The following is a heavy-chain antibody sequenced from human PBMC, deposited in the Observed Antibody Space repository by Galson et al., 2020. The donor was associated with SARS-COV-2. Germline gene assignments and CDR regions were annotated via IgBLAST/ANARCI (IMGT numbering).Heavy chain of an antibody. D-gene: IGHD4-17*01. CDR1: GFTFSDYY. CDR3: ARIGGWGYGGHWFDP. CDR2: ISRSGDTI. J-gene: IGHJ5*02. Sequence: GESLKISCAASGFTFSDYYMSWIRQAPGQGPEWISYISRSGDTIEDADSVKGRFTISRDNAKNSLYLQMHTLRVEDTAFYCCARIGGWGYGGHWFDPWGQGTLVTVSS. V-gene: IGHV3-11*04.